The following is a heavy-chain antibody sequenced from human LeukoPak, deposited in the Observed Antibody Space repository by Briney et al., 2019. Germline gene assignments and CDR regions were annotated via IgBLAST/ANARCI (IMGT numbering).Heavy chain of an antibody. CDR1: GYTFTSYF. J-gene: IGHJ4*02. CDR3: ARDHRFPTSGYYCPLGY. Sequence: GASVKVSCKASGYTFTSYFIHWVRQAPGQGLEWMGIINPTGGSTSYAQKFQGRVTMTRDTSTSTVYMEPSSLRSEDTAVYYCARDHRFPTSGYYCPLGYWGQGTLVTVSS. D-gene: IGHD3-22*01. CDR2: INPTGGST. V-gene: IGHV1-46*01.